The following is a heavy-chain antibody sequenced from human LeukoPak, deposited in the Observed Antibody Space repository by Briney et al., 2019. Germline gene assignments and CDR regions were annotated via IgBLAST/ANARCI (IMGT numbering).Heavy chain of an antibody. CDR1: AGSVTSGSYY. Sequence: PSDTLSLTCTVSAGSVTSGSYYWGWIRQPPGKGLEWIGSIYYTGSTYYNPSLRSRVTISVDTSKNQFSLRLSSVTAADTAVYSCATATVATTNSGWFDPWGQGTLVTVSS. J-gene: IGHJ5*02. CDR2: IYYTGST. CDR3: ATATVATTNSGWFDP. V-gene: IGHV4-39*01. D-gene: IGHD1-1*01.